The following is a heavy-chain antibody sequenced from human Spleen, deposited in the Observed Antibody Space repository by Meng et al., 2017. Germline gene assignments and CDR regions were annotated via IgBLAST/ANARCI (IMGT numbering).Heavy chain of an antibody. Sequence: GESLKISCAASGFTVSHNYMSWVRQAPGKGLEWVSAISGSGGSTYYADSVKGRFTISRDNSKNTLYLQMSSLRAEDTALYYCAKDSLREVETARYNWFDPWGQGTLVTVSS. CDR2: ISGSGGST. CDR3: AKDSLREVETARYNWFDP. D-gene: IGHD2-21*02. V-gene: IGHV3-23*01. CDR1: GFTVSHNY. J-gene: IGHJ5*02.